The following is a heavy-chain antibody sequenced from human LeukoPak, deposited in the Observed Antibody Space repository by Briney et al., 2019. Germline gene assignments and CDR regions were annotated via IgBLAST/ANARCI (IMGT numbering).Heavy chain of an antibody. D-gene: IGHD2-2*01. CDR3: ARESCNGASCFRAEGFYYFYMDV. Sequence: SQTLSRTCSVSGASISRGSYYWSWIRQPAGKGLEWIGRIYTSGDTNYNPSLESRVTISVDTSQNQLSLRLTSVTVADTAIYYCARESCNGASCFRAEGFYYFYMDVWGKGTTVTVSS. CDR2: IYTSGDT. CDR1: GASISRGSYY. J-gene: IGHJ6*03. V-gene: IGHV4-61*02.